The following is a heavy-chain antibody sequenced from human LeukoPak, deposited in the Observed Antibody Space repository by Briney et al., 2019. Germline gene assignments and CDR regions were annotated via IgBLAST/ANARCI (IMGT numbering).Heavy chain of an antibody. D-gene: IGHD6-19*01. V-gene: IGHV4-34*01. CDR2: INHSGST. CDR3: ARGRRRAVAPTYYFDY. CDR1: GGSFSGYY. J-gene: IGHJ4*02. Sequence: SETLSLTCAVYGGSFSGYYWSWIRQPPGKGLEWIGEINHSGSTNYNPSLKSRVTISVDTSKNQFSLKLSSVTAADTAVYYRARGRRRAVAPTYYFDYWGQGTLVAVSS.